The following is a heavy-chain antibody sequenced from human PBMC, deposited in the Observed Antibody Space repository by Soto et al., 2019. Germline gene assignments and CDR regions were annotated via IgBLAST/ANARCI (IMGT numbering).Heavy chain of an antibody. D-gene: IGHD6-19*01. CDR2: INAGNGNT. CDR1: GYTFTSYA. CDR3: ARGTGIAVADYYYGMDV. V-gene: IGHV1-3*01. Sequence: ASVMVSCKDCGYTFTSYAMHWVRQAPGQRIEWMGWINAGNGNTKYSQKFQGRVTITRDTSASTAYMELSSLRSEDTAVYYCARGTGIAVADYYYGMDVWGQGTTVTVSS. J-gene: IGHJ6*02.